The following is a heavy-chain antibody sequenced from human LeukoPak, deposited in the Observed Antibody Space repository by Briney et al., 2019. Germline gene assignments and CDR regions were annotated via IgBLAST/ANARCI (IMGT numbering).Heavy chain of an antibody. CDR1: ARSLSSYY. D-gene: IGHD1-26*01. CDR3: ARDAPYRGSPGFYYHYMDV. Sequence: SQTLSLTRTVSARSLSSYYSSWIRQPARKVLEWIGPTYTRGSTNYSPSLKSRVTMSVDTSKNQFSLKLSSVTAADTAVYYCARDAPYRGSPGFYYHYMDVWGKGTTVTVSS. CDR2: TYTRGST. V-gene: IGHV4-4*07. J-gene: IGHJ6*03.